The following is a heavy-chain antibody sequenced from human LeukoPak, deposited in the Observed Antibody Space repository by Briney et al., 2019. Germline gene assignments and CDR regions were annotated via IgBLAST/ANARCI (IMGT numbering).Heavy chain of an antibody. V-gene: IGHV4-34*01. Sequence: SETLSLTCAVYGGSFSGYYWSWIRQPPGKGLEWIGEINHSGSTNYNPSLKSRVTISVDTSKNQFSLKLSSVTAADTAVYYCARLGEEMATYYWGQGTLVTVSS. CDR1: GGSFSGYY. CDR2: INHSGST. D-gene: IGHD5-24*01. J-gene: IGHJ4*02. CDR3: ARLGEEMATYY.